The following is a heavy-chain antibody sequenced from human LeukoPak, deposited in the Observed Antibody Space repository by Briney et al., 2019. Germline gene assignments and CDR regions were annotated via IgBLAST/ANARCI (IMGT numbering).Heavy chain of an antibody. CDR1: GRSFSSYY. CDR3: ARLRFRDSASGNPTLDFDY. CDR2: IYNSGTT. D-gene: IGHD3-10*01. Sequence: SSETLSLTYTVSGRSFSSYYWTWIRQPAGKGLEWIMRIYNSGTTNYNPSLKSRVTFSVDTSKNQFSLKLNSVTAADTAMYYCARLRFRDSASGNPTLDFDYRGEGTLVTVSS. V-gene: IGHV4-4*07. J-gene: IGHJ4*02.